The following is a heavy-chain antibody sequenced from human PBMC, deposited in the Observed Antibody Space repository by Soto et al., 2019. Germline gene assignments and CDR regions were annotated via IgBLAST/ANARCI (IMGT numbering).Heavy chain of an antibody. CDR1: AGSISSGDYY. V-gene: IGHV4-30-4*08. D-gene: IGHD5-12*01. Sequence: SETLALTCILCAGSISSGDYYWSWIREPRGKGLEWIEYIYYSGSTYYNPSLKSRVTISVDTSKNQLSLKLSSVTAADTAVYYCARDRVDIVAIHVGHGMDVWGQGTTVTVSS. CDR3: ARDRVDIVAIHVGHGMDV. J-gene: IGHJ6*01. CDR2: IYYSGST.